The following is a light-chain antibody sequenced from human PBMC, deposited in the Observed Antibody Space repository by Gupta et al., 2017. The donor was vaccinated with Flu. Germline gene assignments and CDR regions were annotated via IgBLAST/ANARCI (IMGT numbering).Light chain of an antibody. Sequence: SYDLTQPPSVSVSPGQTASITCSGTKLGDEYTYWYQQKAGQSPVVIIYQDSKRPSGVPDRFSGSVSVHTATLTISVTQPTDEADYYCQTWDSSKWVFGGGTKLTVL. CDR3: QTWDSSKWV. J-gene: IGLJ3*02. CDR1: KLGDEY. CDR2: QDS. V-gene: IGLV3-1*01.